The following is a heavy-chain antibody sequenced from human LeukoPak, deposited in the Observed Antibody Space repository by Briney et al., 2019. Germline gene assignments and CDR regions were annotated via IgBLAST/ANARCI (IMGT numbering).Heavy chain of an antibody. CDR2: INSDGSWT. CDR3: AKYGPQDSGSSHFDY. J-gene: IGHJ4*02. CDR1: GNYW. D-gene: IGHD1-26*01. V-gene: IGHV3-74*01. Sequence: GGSLRLSCAASGNYWMRWVRQAPGKGLVWVSHINSDGSWTGYADSVKGRFTISKDNAKNTVYLQMNSLRAEDTAIYYCAKYGPQDSGSSHFDYWGQGALVTVSS.